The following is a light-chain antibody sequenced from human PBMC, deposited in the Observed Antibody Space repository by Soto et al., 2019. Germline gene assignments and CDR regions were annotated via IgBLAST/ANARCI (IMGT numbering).Light chain of an antibody. J-gene: IGKJ2*01. CDR3: QQYNSYL. V-gene: IGKV1-5*01. CDR1: QSISSW. Sequence: DIQMTQSPSTLSASVGDRVTITCRASQSISSWLAWYQQKPGKAPKILIYDASSLESGVPSRFSGSGSGTEFTLTISSLQPDDFATYYCQQYNSYLFGQGTKLEIK. CDR2: DAS.